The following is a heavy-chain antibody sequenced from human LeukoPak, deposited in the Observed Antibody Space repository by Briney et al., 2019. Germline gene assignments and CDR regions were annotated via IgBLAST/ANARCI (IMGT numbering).Heavy chain of an antibody. J-gene: IGHJ4*02. CDR2: IHPRRGDT. D-gene: IGHD3/OR15-3a*01. CDR1: GYSFTAFY. V-gene: IGHV1-2*02. Sequence: ASVKVSCKTSGYSFTAFYIHWVRQAPGQGLEWMGWIHPRRGDTNYAQKFQGRVAMTRDTSMNTVYMELSSLRSDDTAVYYCARRGYEFSDLDNWGQGTLVTVSS. CDR3: ARRGYEFSDLDN.